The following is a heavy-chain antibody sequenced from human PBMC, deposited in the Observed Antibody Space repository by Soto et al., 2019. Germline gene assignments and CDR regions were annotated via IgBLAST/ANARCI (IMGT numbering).Heavy chain of an antibody. Sequence: NPSETLSLTCTVSGGCISSYYWSWIRQPPGKGLEGIGYFYNSGNTNYNPSLKSRVTISLDTSNNQFSLKRSSVTAADTAVYSCATDHNSYDSSGYPYAAFDIWDPGTMVTASS. J-gene: IGHJ3*02. CDR2: FYNSGNT. CDR3: ATDHNSYDSSGYPYAAFDI. D-gene: IGHD3-22*01. CDR1: GGCISSYY. V-gene: IGHV4-59*01.